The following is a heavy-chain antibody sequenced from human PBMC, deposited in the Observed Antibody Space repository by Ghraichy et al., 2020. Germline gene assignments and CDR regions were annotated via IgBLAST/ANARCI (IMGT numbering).Heavy chain of an antibody. J-gene: IGHJ6*02. V-gene: IGHV3-23*01. D-gene: IGHD3-10*01. CDR2: ISGSGGST. CDR3: AKVFRITMVRGVTYYYGMDV. Sequence: GSLRLSCTASGFTFSSYAMSWVRQAPGKGLEWVSAISGSGGSTYYADSVKGRFTISRDNSKNTLYLQMNSLRAEDTAVYYWAKVFRITMVRGVTYYYGMDVWGQGTTVTVSS. CDR1: GFTFSSYA.